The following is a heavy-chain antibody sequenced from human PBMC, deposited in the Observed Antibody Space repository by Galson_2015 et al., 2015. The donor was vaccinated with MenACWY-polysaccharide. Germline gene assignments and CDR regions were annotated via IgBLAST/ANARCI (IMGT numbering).Heavy chain of an antibody. CDR3: AKDYSITGDNFFDY. CDR2: VSDSGDTT. J-gene: IGHJ4*02. Sequence: SLRLCCAASGFILNNYAMTWVRQAPGQGLEWVSSVSDSGDTTFYADSVKGRFTISRDNSTSTLYLQMNSLRAEDAAIYYCAKDYSITGDNFFDYWGQGTLVTVSS. CDR1: GFILNNYA. D-gene: IGHD6-13*01. V-gene: IGHV3-23*01.